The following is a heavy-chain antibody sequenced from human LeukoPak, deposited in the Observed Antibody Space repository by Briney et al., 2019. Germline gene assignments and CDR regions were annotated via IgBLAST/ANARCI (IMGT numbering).Heavy chain of an antibody. CDR1: GYTSTGYY. CDR2: INPNSGGT. CDR3: ARVTAAAAEYFQH. D-gene: IGHD6-13*01. V-gene: IGHV1-2*02. Sequence: ASVKVSCKASGYTSTGYYMHWVRQAPGQGLEWMGWINPNSGGTNYAQKFQGRVTMTRDTSISTAYMELSRLRSDDTAVYYCARVTAAAAEYFQHWGQGTLVTVSS. J-gene: IGHJ1*01.